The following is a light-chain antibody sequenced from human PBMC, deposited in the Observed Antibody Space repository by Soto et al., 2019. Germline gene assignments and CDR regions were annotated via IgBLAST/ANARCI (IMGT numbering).Light chain of an antibody. CDR3: QQRSNRST. Sequence: EFVLTQSPATLSLSPGERAILSCRASQSVAGSLAWYQQKPGQAPRLLIYDISTRAAAIPARFSGSGSGTDFTLTVRRLEAEDFALYYCQQRSNRSTFGQGTRLEIK. V-gene: IGKV3-11*01. CDR1: QSVAGS. CDR2: DIS. J-gene: IGKJ5*01.